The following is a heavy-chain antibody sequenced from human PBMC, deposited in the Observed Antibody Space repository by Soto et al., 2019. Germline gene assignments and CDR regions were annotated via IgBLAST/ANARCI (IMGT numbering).Heavy chain of an antibody. D-gene: IGHD2-2*02. CDR1: GYSFTDYP. CDR2: INPNSGGT. Sequence: ASVKVSCRASGYSFTDYPIHWVRQAPGQGLEWLGRINPNSGGTSTAQKFQCRVTMTRNTSISTAYMELSSLRSEDTAVYYCARAFEFYCSSTSCYNLGYYYYGMDVWGQGTTVTVSS. V-gene: IGHV1-2*06. J-gene: IGHJ6*02. CDR3: ARAFEFYCSSTSCYNLGYYYYGMDV.